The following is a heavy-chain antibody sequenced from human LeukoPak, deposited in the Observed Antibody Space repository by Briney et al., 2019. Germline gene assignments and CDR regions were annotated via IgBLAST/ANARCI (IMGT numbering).Heavy chain of an antibody. D-gene: IGHD2-15*01. Sequence: ASVKVSCKASGYTFTSYGISWVRQAPGQGLEWMGWISAYNGNTNYAQKLQGRVTMTTDTSTSTAYMELRSLRSDDTAVYYCARSEDIVVVVAAYLRYWGQGTLVTVSS. V-gene: IGHV1-18*01. CDR3: ARSEDIVVVVAAYLRY. CDR2: ISAYNGNT. CDR1: GYTFTSYG. J-gene: IGHJ4*02.